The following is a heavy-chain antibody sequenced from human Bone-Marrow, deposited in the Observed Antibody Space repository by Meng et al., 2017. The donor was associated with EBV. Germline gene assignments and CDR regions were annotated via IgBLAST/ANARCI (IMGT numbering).Heavy chain of an antibody. Sequence: QVVARGGGLFTPRGSLILSCAASGFTLSNYWMHWVRQVPGKVLVWVSRINVDGSDTIYADSVKGRFTISRDNGKNTLYLQMNSLRADDTAVYYCSRSNWYPDYWGQGTLVTVSS. V-gene: IGHV3-74*01. J-gene: IGHJ4*02. CDR3: SRSNWYPDY. D-gene: IGHD6-13*01. CDR2: INVDGSDT. CDR1: GFTLSNYW.